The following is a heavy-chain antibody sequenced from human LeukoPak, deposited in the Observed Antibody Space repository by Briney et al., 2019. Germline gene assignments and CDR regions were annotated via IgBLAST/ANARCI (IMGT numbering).Heavy chain of an antibody. D-gene: IGHD1-26*01. CDR2: ITSSSSYI. V-gene: IGHV3-21*01. CDR3: ARYRFVVGATDSFDI. CDR1: GSTFSSYS. Sequence: GGSLRLSCAASGSTFSSYSMSWVRQAPGKGLEWVSSITSSSSYIYYADSVKGRFTISRDNAKNSLYLQMNSLRAEDTALYYCARYRFVVGATDSFDIWGQGTMVTVSS. J-gene: IGHJ3*02.